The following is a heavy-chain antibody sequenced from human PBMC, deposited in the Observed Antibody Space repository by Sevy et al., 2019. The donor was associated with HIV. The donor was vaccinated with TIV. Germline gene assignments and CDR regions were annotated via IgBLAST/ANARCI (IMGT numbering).Heavy chain of an antibody. Sequence: GGSLRLSCAASGFTFNMYWMTWVRQAPGKGLEWVANIKEDGSERNYLDSVKGRFTISRDNAKESLYLQINSLRAEDTAVYYCARHCSGGSCYSLLPHYYYGMDVWGQGTTATVSS. V-gene: IGHV3-7*01. CDR3: ARHCSGGSCYSLLPHYYYGMDV. D-gene: IGHD2-15*01. CDR1: GFTFNMYW. J-gene: IGHJ6*02. CDR2: IKEDGSER.